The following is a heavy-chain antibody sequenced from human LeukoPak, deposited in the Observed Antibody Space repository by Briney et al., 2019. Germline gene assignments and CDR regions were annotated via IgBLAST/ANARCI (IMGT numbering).Heavy chain of an antibody. CDR1: GFTFSSYA. Sequence: GGSLRLSCAASGFTFSSYAMGWVRQAPGKGLEWVSAISGSGGSTYYADSVKGRFTISRDNSKNTLYLQMNSLRAEDTAVYYCAKTLQDIVVVPAAMTNYYYYYGMDVWGQGTTVTVSS. J-gene: IGHJ6*02. CDR3: AKTLQDIVVVPAAMTNYYYYYGMDV. CDR2: ISGSGGST. D-gene: IGHD2-2*01. V-gene: IGHV3-23*01.